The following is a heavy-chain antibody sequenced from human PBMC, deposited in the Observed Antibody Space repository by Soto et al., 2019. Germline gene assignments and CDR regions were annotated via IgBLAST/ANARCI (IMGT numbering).Heavy chain of an antibody. CDR2: ISGSGGST. D-gene: IGHD3-16*02. V-gene: IGHV3-23*01. CDR3: ANSGYDYVWGSYRPDYYYGMDV. Sequence: GGSLRLSCAASGFTFSSYAMSWVRQAPGKGLEWVSAISGSGGSTYYADSVKGRFTISRDNSKNTLYLQMNSLRAEDTAVYCCANSGYDYVWGSYRPDYYYGMDVWGQGTTVTVSS. CDR1: GFTFSSYA. J-gene: IGHJ6*02.